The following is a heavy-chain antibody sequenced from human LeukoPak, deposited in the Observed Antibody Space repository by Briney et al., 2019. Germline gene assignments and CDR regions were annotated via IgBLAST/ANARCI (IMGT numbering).Heavy chain of an antibody. Sequence: PGGSLRLSCAASGFTITTYWMTWVRQAPGKGLEWVAKIKEDGSERSYVDSVKGRFIISRDNARNSLYLQMNSLRDEETAVYFCARHQMDTGYRPFDIWGQGRMVTVSS. D-gene: IGHD5-24*01. V-gene: IGHV3-7*01. CDR1: GFTITTYW. J-gene: IGHJ3*02. CDR2: IKEDGSER. CDR3: ARHQMDTGYRPFDI.